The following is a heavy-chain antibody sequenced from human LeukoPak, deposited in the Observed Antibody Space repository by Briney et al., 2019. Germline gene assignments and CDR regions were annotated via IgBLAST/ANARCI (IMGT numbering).Heavy chain of an antibody. J-gene: IGHJ3*02. V-gene: IGHV3-66*04. D-gene: IGHD6-13*01. CDR1: GFTVSSNY. CDR3: ARPIPADAGAFDI. Sequence: GGSLRLSCVASGFTVSSNYMSWVRQAPGKGLEWVSVIYSGGRTYYADSVKGRFTISRDNSKNTLNLQMNSLRAEDTAVYYCARPIPADAGAFDIWGQGTMVTVSS. CDR2: IYSGGRT.